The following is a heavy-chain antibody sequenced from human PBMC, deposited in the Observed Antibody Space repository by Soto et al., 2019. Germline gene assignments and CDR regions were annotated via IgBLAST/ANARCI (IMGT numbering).Heavy chain of an antibody. CDR2: INHSGST. CDR1: GGSFSGYY. CDR3: ARVVDYDFWSGYSPFVY. J-gene: IGHJ4*02. D-gene: IGHD3-3*01. Sequence: PSETLSLTCAVYGGSFSGYYWSWIRQPPGNGLEWIGEINHSGSTNYNPSLKSRVTISVDTSKNQFSLKLSSVTAADTAVYYCARVVDYDFWSGYSPFVYWGQGTLVTVSS. V-gene: IGHV4-34*01.